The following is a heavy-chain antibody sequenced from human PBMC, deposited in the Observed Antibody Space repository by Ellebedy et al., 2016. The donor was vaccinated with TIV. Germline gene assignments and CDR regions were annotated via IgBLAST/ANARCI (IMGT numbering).Heavy chain of an antibody. CDR3: ARGVVRGVAAFDI. V-gene: IGHV4-59*01. CDR1: GSSITTYS. D-gene: IGHD3-10*01. J-gene: IGHJ3*02. Sequence: MPSETLSLTCSLSGSSITTYSWSWIRQPPGKGLEWICYIYNVELTNYSPSLKSRTSISIDTSKKQFSLNLTSVTVADTALYFCARGVVRGVAAFDIWGRGTMVIVYS. CDR2: IYNVELT.